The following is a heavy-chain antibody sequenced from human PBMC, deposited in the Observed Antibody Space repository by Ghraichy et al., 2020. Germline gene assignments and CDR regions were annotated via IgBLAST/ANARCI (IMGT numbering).Heavy chain of an antibody. J-gene: IGHJ3*02. V-gene: IGHV3-23*01. CDR1: GFTFSSYA. CDR3: AKDRGRYSSSSAAFDI. CDR2: ISGSGGST. Sequence: GGSLRLSCAASGFTFSSYAMSWVRQAPGKGLEWVSAISGSGGSTYYADSVKGRFTISRDNSKNTLYLQMNSLRAEDTAVYYCAKDRGRYSSSSAAFDIWGQGTMVTVSS. D-gene: IGHD6-6*01.